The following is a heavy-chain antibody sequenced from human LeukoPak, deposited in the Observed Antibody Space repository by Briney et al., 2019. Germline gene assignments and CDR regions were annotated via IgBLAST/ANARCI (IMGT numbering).Heavy chain of an antibody. D-gene: IGHD2-2*02. CDR3: ARHGSSVVPAVIHWFDP. V-gene: IGHV4-59*08. Sequence: SETLSLTCTVSGGSISSYYWSWIRQPPGKGLEWIGYIYYSGSTNYNPSLKSRVTISVDTSKNQFSLKLSSVTAADTAVYYCARHGSSVVPAVIHWFDPWGQGTLVTVSS. CDR1: GGSISSYY. J-gene: IGHJ5*02. CDR2: IYYSGST.